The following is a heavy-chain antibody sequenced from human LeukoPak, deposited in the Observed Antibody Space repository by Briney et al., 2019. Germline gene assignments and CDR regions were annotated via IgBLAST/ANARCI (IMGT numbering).Heavy chain of an antibody. J-gene: IGHJ4*02. CDR3: AKDGGYCSGGSCYWYGDY. V-gene: IGHV3-30*18. CDR1: GFTFSSYG. Sequence: PGGSLRLSCAASGFTFSSYGMHWVRQAPGKGLEWVAVISYDGSNKYYADSVKGRFTISRDNSKNTLYLQMNSLRAEDTAVYYCAKDGGYCSGGSCYWYGDYWGQGTLVTVSS. D-gene: IGHD2-15*01. CDR2: ISYDGSNK.